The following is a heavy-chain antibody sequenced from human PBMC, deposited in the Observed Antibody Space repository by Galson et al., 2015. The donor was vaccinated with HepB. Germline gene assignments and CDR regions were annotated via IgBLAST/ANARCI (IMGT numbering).Heavy chain of an antibody. CDR2: IIPIFGTA. J-gene: IGHJ4*02. CDR1: GGTFSSYA. CDR3: ARLWDTAIISPFGH. Sequence: SVKVSCKASGGTFSSYAISWVRQAPGQGLEWMGGIIPIFGTANYAQKFQGRVTLTADKSTNTAYMELNSLRSEDTALYYCARLWDTAIISPFGHWGQGTLVTVSS. V-gene: IGHV1-69*06. D-gene: IGHD5-18*01.